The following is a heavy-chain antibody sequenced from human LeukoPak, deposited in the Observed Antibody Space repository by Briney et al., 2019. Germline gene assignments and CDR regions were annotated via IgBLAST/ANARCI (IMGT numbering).Heavy chain of an antibody. CDR1: GFTFSSYW. D-gene: IGHD2-2*01. V-gene: IGHV3-74*03. J-gene: IGHJ4*02. CDR2: LNGDGSTT. Sequence: QTGGSLRLSCAASGFTFSSYWMYWVRQAPGKGPVWVSCLNGDGSTTTYADSVKGRFTISRDNAKNSLYLQMNSLRAEDTAVYYCARDQRYCSSSSCPWEPFDYWGQGTLVTVSS. CDR3: ARDQRYCSSSSCPWEPFDY.